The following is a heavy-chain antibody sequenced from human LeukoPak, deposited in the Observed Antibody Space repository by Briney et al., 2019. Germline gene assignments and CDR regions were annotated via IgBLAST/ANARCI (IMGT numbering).Heavy chain of an antibody. Sequence: SETLSLTCAVYGGSFSGYYWSWIRQPPGKGLEWIGEINHSGSTNYNPSLKSRVTISVDTSKNQFSLKLSSVTAADTAVYHCARSVNFYYDSSGYIHYFDYWGQGTLVTVSS. CDR1: GGSFSGYY. D-gene: IGHD3-22*01. J-gene: IGHJ4*02. V-gene: IGHV4-34*01. CDR2: INHSGST. CDR3: ARSVNFYYDSSGYIHYFDY.